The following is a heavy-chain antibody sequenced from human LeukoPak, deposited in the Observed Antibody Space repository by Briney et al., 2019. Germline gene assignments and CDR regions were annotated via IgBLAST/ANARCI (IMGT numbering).Heavy chain of an antibody. J-gene: IGHJ4*02. D-gene: IGHD5-18*01. V-gene: IGHV3-30*18. Sequence: PGRSLRLSCAASGFTFSSYGMHWVRQAPGRGLEWVAVISYDGSNKYYADSVKGRFTISRDNSKNTLYLQMNSLRAEDTAVYYCAKGYSYGYGYFDYWGQGTLVTVSS. CDR3: AKGYSYGYGYFDY. CDR2: ISYDGSNK. CDR1: GFTFSSYG.